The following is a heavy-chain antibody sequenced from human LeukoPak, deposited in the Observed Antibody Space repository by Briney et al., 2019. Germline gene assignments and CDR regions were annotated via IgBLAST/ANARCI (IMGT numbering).Heavy chain of an antibody. CDR3: AKDRAVEMSTMDDY. J-gene: IGHJ4*02. V-gene: IGHV3-9*01. Sequence: GGSLRLSCAASGFTFDDYAMHWVRQAPGKGLEWVSGISWNSGSIGYADSVKGRFTISRDNAKNSLYLQMNSLRAEDTAVYYCAKDRAVEMSTMDDYWGQGTLVTVSS. D-gene: IGHD5-24*01. CDR2: ISWNSGSI. CDR1: GFTFDDYA.